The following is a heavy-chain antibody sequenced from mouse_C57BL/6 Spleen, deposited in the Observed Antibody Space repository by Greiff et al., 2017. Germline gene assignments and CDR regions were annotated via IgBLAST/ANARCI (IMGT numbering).Heavy chain of an antibody. V-gene: IGHV1-53*01. J-gene: IGHJ4*01. CDR2: INPSNGGT. CDR1: GYPFTSYW. D-gene: IGHD2-12*01. Sequence: QVQLQQPGTELVKPGASVKLSCKASGYPFTSYWMHWVQQRPGQGLEWIGNINPSNGGTNYNEKFKSKATLTVDKSSSTAYMQLSSLTSDDSAVYYCARYDVDYAMDYWGQGTSVTVSS. CDR3: ARYDVDYAMDY.